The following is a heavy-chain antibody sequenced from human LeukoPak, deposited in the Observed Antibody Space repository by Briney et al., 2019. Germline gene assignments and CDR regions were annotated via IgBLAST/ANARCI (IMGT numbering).Heavy chain of an antibody. CDR1: GLIFSGSW. CDR2: INPDGNKK. J-gene: IGHJ4*02. D-gene: IGHD2-15*01. Sequence: GSLRLSCAASGLIFSGSWMNWVRQAPGKGLEWVATINPDGNKKGLADSVRGRFTISRDDAENSLYLQMNSLRAEDTAVYYCARVGGAWYSDYWGQGTLVTVSS. V-gene: IGHV3-7*03. CDR3: ARVGGAWYSDY.